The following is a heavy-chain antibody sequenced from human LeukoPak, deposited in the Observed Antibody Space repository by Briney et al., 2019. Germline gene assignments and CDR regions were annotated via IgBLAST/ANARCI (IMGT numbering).Heavy chain of an antibody. CDR2: VSYSGYT. CDR3: AGDLYSGSWSLGGMDV. CDR1: GGASISSYY. D-gene: IGHD6-13*01. Sequence: PSETLSLTCSVSGGASISSYYWNWIRPSPGKGLEWIGLVSYSGYTTYNPSLTSRVSISIDTSKRQFSLELTSLTVADAAIYYCAGDLYSGSWSLGGMDVWGRGTTVIVSS. J-gene: IGHJ6*02. V-gene: IGHV4-59*01.